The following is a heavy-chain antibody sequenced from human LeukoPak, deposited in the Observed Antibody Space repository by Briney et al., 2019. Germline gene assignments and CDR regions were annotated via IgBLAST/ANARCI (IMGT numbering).Heavy chain of an antibody. CDR2: ISGSGGST. CDR1: GFTFSSYA. V-gene: IGHV3-23*01. Sequence: PGGSLRLSCAASGFTFSSYAMSWVRQAAGKGLEWVSAISGSGGSTYYADSVKGRFTISRGNSKNTLYLQMSSLRAEDTAVYYCAKDWYCSSTSCYRSDSYYYYGMDVWGQGTTVTVSS. J-gene: IGHJ6*02. CDR3: AKDWYCSSTSCYRSDSYYYYGMDV. D-gene: IGHD2-2*02.